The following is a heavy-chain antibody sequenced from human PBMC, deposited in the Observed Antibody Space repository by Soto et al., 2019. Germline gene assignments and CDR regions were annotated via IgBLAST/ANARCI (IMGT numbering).Heavy chain of an antibody. CDR3: ARHVVRHCTSTTCYLDGFDI. D-gene: IGHD2-2*01. CDR2: IYFRGST. V-gene: IGHV4-39*01. Sequence: SETLSLTCTVSGGSISNNDFYWGWIRQPPGKGLEWIGSIYFRGSTYYSPSLKSPVTISLDTSRDQFSLKLTSVTAADTALYFCARHVVRHCTSTTCYLDGFDIWGQGTMVTVSS. CDR1: GGSISNNDFY. J-gene: IGHJ3*02.